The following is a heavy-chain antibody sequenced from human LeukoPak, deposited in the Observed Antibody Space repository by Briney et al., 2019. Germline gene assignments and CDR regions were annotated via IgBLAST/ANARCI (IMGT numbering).Heavy chain of an antibody. Sequence: GASVKVSCKASGYTFTGYYMHWVRQAPGQGLEWMGRINPSSGGTNYAQKFQGRVTMTRDTSISTAYMELSRLRSDDTAVYYCARDCSGGSCYSHWGQGTLVTVSS. CDR1: GYTFTGYY. J-gene: IGHJ4*02. CDR3: ARDCSGGSCYSH. D-gene: IGHD2-15*01. CDR2: INPSSGGT. V-gene: IGHV1-2*06.